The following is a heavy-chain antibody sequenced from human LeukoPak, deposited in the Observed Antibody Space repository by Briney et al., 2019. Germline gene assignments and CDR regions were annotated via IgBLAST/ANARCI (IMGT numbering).Heavy chain of an antibody. D-gene: IGHD6-19*01. J-gene: IGHJ4*02. CDR2: ISISGTYI. Sequence: GGSLRLSCVASAFTFSTYTMNWVRQAPGKGLEWVSSISISGTYIYYADSIKGRFTISRDNAKNSLYLQMNSLRAEDTAVYYCARGEYGSGWYRDWGQGTLVTVSS. V-gene: IGHV3-21*01. CDR3: ARGEYGSGWYRD. CDR1: AFTFSTYT.